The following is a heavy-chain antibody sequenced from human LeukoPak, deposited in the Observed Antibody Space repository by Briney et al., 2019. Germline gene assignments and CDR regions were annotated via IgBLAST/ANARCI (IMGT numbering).Heavy chain of an antibody. Sequence: SGGSLRLSCAASGFTFSSYSMNWVRQAPGKGLEWVSYISSSSSTIYYADSVKGRFTISRDNAKNSLYLQMNSLRAEDTAVYYCARGRVITMVRGVLVYWGQGTLVTVSS. CDR3: ARGRVITMVRGVLVY. CDR1: GFTFSSYS. CDR2: ISSSSSTI. V-gene: IGHV3-48*01. J-gene: IGHJ4*02. D-gene: IGHD3-10*01.